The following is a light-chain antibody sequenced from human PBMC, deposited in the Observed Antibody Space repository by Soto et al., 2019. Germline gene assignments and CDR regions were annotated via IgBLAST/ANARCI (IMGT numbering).Light chain of an antibody. Sequence: DIQMTQSPSSLSASLLDRVTIICRSSQGISTYLNWYQQKPGKAPKLLIYAASSLQSGVPSRFSGSGSETDFTLTISSLQPEDFATYSCQHSTTWTFGQGTKVDIK. CDR2: AAS. J-gene: IGKJ1*01. CDR3: QHSTTWT. V-gene: IGKV1-39*01. CDR1: QGISTY.